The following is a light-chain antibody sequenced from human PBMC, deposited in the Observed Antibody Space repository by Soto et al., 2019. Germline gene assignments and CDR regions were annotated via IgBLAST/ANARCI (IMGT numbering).Light chain of an antibody. CDR1: QSVRGY. CDR3: QQRSSWPLVT. V-gene: IGKV3-11*01. Sequence: DIVLTQSPATLSLSPGERATLSCRASQSVRGYLAWYQHKPGQPPRLLIYETYNRATDTPARFSGSGYGTDFTLTISSLEPEDFAVYYCQQRSSWPLVTFGPGTRVDIK. J-gene: IGKJ3*01. CDR2: ETY.